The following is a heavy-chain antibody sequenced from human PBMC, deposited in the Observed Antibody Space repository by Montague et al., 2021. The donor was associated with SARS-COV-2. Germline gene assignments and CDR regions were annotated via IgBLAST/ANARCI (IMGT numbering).Heavy chain of an antibody. J-gene: IGHJ6*03. CDR1: GGSFSGFY. CDR2: INQSGSI. Sequence: SETRSLTCAVSGGSFSGFYWSWVRQSPGEGLEWIGEINQSGSINYNPSLKSRVTILVDTSKNQFSLKLTSVTAADTAVYYCARGQEEVNMVLVVLGFYYYMDVWGKGTTVTVSS. D-gene: IGHD3-22*01. CDR3: ARGQEEVNMVLVVLGFYYYMDV. V-gene: IGHV4-34*01.